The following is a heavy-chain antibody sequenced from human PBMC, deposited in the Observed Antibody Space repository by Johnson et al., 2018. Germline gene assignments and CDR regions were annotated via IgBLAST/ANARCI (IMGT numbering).Heavy chain of an antibody. CDR3: AKEIFGYGGNLGDAFDI. V-gene: IGHV3-9*01. CDR2: ISWDSGSI. J-gene: IGHJ3*02. D-gene: IGHD4-23*01. CDR1: GFTFDDYA. Sequence: VQLVQSGGGLVQPGRSLRLSCAASGFTFDDYAMHWVRQAPGTGLEWVSGISWDSGSIGYADSVKGRFTISRDNAKNSLYLQMNSLRAEDTALYYCAKEIFGYGGNLGDAFDIWGQGTLVTVSS.